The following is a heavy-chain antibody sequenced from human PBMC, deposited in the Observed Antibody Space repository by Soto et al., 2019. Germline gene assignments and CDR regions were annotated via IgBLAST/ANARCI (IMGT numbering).Heavy chain of an antibody. D-gene: IGHD2-21*02. CDR3: ARSIVVVTALDY. CDR2: INAGNGNT. Sequence: QVQLVQSGAEEKKPGASVKVSCKASGYTFTSYAMHWVRQAPGQRLEWMGWINAGNGNTKYSQKFQGRVTITRDTSASTAYMELSSLISEDTAVYYCARSIVVVTALDYWGQGTRVTVSS. V-gene: IGHV1-3*05. J-gene: IGHJ4*02. CDR1: GYTFTSYA.